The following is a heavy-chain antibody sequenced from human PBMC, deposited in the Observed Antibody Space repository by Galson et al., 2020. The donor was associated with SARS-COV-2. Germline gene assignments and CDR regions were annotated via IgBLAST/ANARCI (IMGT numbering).Heavy chain of an antibody. V-gene: IGHV2-70*11. D-gene: IGHD3-10*01. J-gene: IGHJ3*01. CDR2: IAWDDDK. CDR3: ARTPSWFYYGERFDAFDL. CDR1: GFSLTTSGMS. Sequence: SGPTLVKPTQTLTLTCTLSGFSLTTSGMSVTWIRQPPGKALEWLARIAWDDDKSYSTSLKTRLTISKDTSKNQVVLRMTNVEPVDTATYFCARTPSWFYYGERFDAFDLWGRGTMVTVSS.